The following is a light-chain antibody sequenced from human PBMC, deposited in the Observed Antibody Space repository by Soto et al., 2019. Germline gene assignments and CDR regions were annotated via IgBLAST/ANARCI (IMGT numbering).Light chain of an antibody. Sequence: DMRMTQSPSALSAAVGDRVSITCRARQTINGTLALSENKPGKAPKRLISDADNVERGVPSRFSASGSGTAFTLTLGHLQADALATHYCHQYETDFLYTFGQRT. CDR1: QTINGT. J-gene: IGKJ2*01. CDR3: HQYETDFLYT. CDR2: DAD. V-gene: IGKV1-5*01.